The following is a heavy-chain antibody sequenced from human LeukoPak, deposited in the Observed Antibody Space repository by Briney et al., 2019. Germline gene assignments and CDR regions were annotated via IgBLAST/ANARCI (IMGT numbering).Heavy chain of an antibody. CDR2: ISSSSTI. V-gene: IGHV3-48*04. J-gene: IGHJ3*02. D-gene: IGHD5-12*01. Sequence: GGSLRLSCAASGFTFSSYSMNWVRQAPGKGLEWVSYISSSSTIYYADSVKGRFTISRDNAKNSLYLQMNSLRAEDTAVYYCARVFSGYEGNAFDIWGQGTMVTVSS. CDR1: GFTFSSYS. CDR3: ARVFSGYEGNAFDI.